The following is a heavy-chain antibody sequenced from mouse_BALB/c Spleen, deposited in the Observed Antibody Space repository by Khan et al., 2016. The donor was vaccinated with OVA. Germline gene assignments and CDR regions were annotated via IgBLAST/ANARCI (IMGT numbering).Heavy chain of an antibody. D-gene: IGHD2-14*01. CDR1: GFSLSRYS. Sequence: QVQLMESGPGLVAPSQSLSITCTVSGFSLSRYSVHWVRQPPGKGLEWLGLIRGGGSTDYNSALKSRLSISKDNSKSQVFLKLISLHTDETATYYCATTYYRYDVCYAVDYWGQGTSVTVSS. CDR3: ATTYYRYDVCYAVDY. J-gene: IGHJ4*01. CDR2: IRGGGST. V-gene: IGHV2-6-4*01.